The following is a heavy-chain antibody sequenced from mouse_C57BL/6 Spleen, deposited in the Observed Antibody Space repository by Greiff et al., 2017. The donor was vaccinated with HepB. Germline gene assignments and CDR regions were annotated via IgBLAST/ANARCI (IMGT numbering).Heavy chain of an antibody. V-gene: IGHV5-16*01. J-gene: IGHJ3*01. D-gene: IGHD1-1*01. CDR3: ARGSYGSSPWFAY. CDR2: INYDGSST. Sequence: EVKLVESEGGLVQPGSSMKLSCTASGFTFSDYYMAWVRQVPEKGLEWVANINYDGSSTYYLDSLKSRFIISRDNAKNILYLQMSSLKSEDTATYYCARGSYGSSPWFAYWGQGTLVTVSA. CDR1: GFTFSDYY.